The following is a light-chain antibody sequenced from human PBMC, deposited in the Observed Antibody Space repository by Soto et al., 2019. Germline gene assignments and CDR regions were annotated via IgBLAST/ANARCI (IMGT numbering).Light chain of an antibody. CDR1: QRLPTSY. CDR2: GVS. J-gene: IGKJ2*01. CDR3: QQYGGYLLNT. V-gene: IGKV3-20*01. Sequence: EIVLTQSPGTLSLSPGERATLSCRASQRLPTSYLAWYQQRHGQAPRLLIYGVSHRATGVPDRVSATGSGTDFTLIINRLEPEDFAVYYCQQYGGYLLNTFGQGTRLEI.